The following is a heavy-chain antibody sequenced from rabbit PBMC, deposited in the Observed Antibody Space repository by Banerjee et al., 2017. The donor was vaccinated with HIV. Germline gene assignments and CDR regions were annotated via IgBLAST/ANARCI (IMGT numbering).Heavy chain of an antibody. J-gene: IGHJ6*01. CDR1: GFSFSSSNW. CDR2: IYTGGSGNT. CDR3: GRGMDGCGADL. Sequence: EESGGGLVQPEGSLTLTCTASGFSFSSSNWICWVRQAPGKGLEWIACIYTGGSGNTYYASWAKGRFTISKTSSTTVTLQMTSLTAADTATYFCGRGMDGCGADLWGPGTLVTVS. D-gene: IGHD3-1*01. V-gene: IGHV1S45*01.